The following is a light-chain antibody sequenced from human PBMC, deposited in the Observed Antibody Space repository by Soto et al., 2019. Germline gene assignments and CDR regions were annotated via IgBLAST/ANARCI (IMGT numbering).Light chain of an antibody. J-gene: IGLJ2*01. CDR2: EVS. Sequence: QSALTQPASVSGSPGQSITISCTGTSSDVGGYNYVSWHQQHPGKAPKLMIYEVSNRPSGVSNRFSGSKSGNTASLTISGLQAEDEADDYCSSYTRSSTVVFGGGTKLTVL. CDR1: SSDVGGYNY. CDR3: SSYTRSSTVV. V-gene: IGLV2-14*01.